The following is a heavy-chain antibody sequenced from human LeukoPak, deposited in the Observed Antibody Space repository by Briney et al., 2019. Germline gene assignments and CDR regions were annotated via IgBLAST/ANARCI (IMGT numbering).Heavy chain of an antibody. CDR1: GFTFTNYW. V-gene: IGHV3-7*01. J-gene: IGHJ6*03. CDR2: IKQDGSEK. Sequence: GGSLRLSCSASGFTFTNYWMTWVRQAPGKGLEWVANIKQDGSEKYYVDSVKGRFTISRDNAKNSVYLQMNSLRAEDTAVYYFARALRGDHMDVWGKGTTVTVSS. D-gene: IGHD4-17*01. CDR3: ARALRGDHMDV.